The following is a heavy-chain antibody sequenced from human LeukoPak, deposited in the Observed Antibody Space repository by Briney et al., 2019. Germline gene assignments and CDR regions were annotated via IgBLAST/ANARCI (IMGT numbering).Heavy chain of an antibody. CDR1: GGSISSAHYS. Sequence: SETLSLTCTASGGSISSAHYSWSWIRQPAGKGPEWIGRIYSSGSTNYNPSLKSRVTISVDTSKNQFSLKLSSVTAADTAVYHCARDPGDCSNGVCYLFDYWGQGTLVTVSS. CDR3: ARDPGDCSNGVCYLFDY. D-gene: IGHD2-8*01. V-gene: IGHV4-61*02. CDR2: IYSSGST. J-gene: IGHJ4*02.